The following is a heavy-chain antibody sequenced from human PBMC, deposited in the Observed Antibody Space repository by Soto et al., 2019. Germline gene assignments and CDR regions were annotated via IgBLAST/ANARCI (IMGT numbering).Heavy chain of an antibody. Sequence: EVQLVESGGGLIQPGGSLRLSCAASGFTVSSNYMSWVRQAPGKGLEWVSVLYSGGSTYYADSVKGRFTISRDNSKNTLYLQMNSLRAEDTAVYYCARQGFTFGGALHDYWGQGTLVTVSS. CDR1: GFTVSSNY. D-gene: IGHD3-16*01. V-gene: IGHV3-53*01. CDR3: ARQGFTFGGALHDY. J-gene: IGHJ4*02. CDR2: LYSGGST.